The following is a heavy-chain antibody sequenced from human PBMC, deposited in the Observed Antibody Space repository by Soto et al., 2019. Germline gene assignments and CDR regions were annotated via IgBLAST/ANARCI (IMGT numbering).Heavy chain of an antibody. CDR2: IIPIFGTA. CDR3: ARSPLPYGDYVGNAEYFQH. Sequence: SVKVSCKASGGTFSSYAISWVRQAPGQGLEWMGGIIPIFGTANYAQKFQGRVTITADESTSTAYMELSSLRSEDTAVYYCARSPLPYGDYVGNAEYFQHWGQGTQVTVSS. D-gene: IGHD4-17*01. CDR1: GGTFSSYA. J-gene: IGHJ1*01. V-gene: IGHV1-69*13.